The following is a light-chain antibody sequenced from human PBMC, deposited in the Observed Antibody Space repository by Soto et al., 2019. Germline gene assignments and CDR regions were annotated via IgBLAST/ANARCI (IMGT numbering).Light chain of an antibody. CDR1: QSISSW. CDR3: QQYNSYSPT. CDR2: DAS. J-gene: IGKJ1*01. V-gene: IGKV1-5*01. Sequence: DIQMTQSPSTLSASVGDRVTITCRASQSISSWLAWYQQKPGKAPKLLIYDASSLESGVPSRFSGSGSGTEFTLTIISLQPDDFATYYCQQYNSYSPTFGQGTKADIK.